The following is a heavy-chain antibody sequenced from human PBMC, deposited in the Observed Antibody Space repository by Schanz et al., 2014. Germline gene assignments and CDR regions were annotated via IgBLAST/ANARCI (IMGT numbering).Heavy chain of an antibody. CDR3: TRDRGALINHNDALDL. D-gene: IGHD3-16*01. CDR1: GFTFNSYV. J-gene: IGHJ3*01. CDR2: ISGSGRST. Sequence: EVQMLESGGGLVQPGGSLRLSCEASGFTFNSYVLTWVRQAPGKGLEWVSAISGSGRSTSYADSVKGRFTISRDNSKNTVYLQMNSLRSEDTAVYYCTRDRGALINHNDALDLWGQGTMVSVSS. V-gene: IGHV3-23*01.